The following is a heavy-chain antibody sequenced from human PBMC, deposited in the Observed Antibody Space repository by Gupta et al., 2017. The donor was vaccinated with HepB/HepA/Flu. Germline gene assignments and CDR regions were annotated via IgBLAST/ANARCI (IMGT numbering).Heavy chain of an antibody. Sequence: EVQLVESGGGLVQPGGSRGLSCAASGFTFSQSWMNWVRQAPGKGLEWVANINPDGNEKRYVDSVRGRFTTSRDNADNSVYLQMNSLRAEDTAVYYCASFDAWVNYWGQGTLVTVSS. CDR2: INPDGNEK. V-gene: IGHV3-7*01. CDR1: GFTFSQSW. CDR3: ASFDAWVNY. D-gene: IGHD3-9*01. J-gene: IGHJ4*02.